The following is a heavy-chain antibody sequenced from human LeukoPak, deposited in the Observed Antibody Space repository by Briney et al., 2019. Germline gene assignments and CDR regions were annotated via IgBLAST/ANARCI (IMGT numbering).Heavy chain of an antibody. D-gene: IGHD3-16*02. CDR3: AREGGTIEIGEFDY. V-gene: IGHV3-30*02. J-gene: IGHJ4*02. Sequence: GGSLRLSCAASGLTFTFSTSGIHWVRQAPGKGREWVAFIQYDGSEKYYVDSVKGRCTTSRDNSKNTVYLQTNSLTGEDTAIYYCAREGGTIEIGEFDYWGQGTLVTVSS. CDR1: GLTFTFSTSG. CDR2: IQYDGSEK.